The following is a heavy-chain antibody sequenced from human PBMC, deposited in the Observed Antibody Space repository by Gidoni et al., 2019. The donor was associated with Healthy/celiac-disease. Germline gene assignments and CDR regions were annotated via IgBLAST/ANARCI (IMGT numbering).Heavy chain of an antibody. V-gene: IGHV5-51*01. D-gene: IGHD2-2*01. CDR2: IYPGDSDT. CDR1: GYSFTSYC. CDR3: ARHYCSSTSCYPNYGMDV. Sequence: ELLLVPSGAAVHMPGGSLQISFNGSGYSFTSYCLGWVRQRPGKGLEWMGIIYPGDSDTRYSPSFQGQVTISADKSISTAYLQWSSLKASDTAMYYCARHYCSSTSCYPNYGMDVWGQGTTVTVSS. J-gene: IGHJ6*02.